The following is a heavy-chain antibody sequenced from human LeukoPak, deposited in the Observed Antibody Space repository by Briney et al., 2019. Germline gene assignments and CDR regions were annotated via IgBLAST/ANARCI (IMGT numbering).Heavy chain of an antibody. CDR2: MYTSDTI. CDR1: GGSISSATYY. D-gene: IGHD3-10*01. CDR3: ASARVRGDEPFDF. V-gene: IGHV4-61*02. Sequence: SETLSLTCTVSGGSISSATYYWSWIRQPAGKGLEWIGRMYTSDTIIYNPSLKSRVTISVDTSKNQFSMRLRFVTAADTAVYYFASARVRGDEPFDFWGQGTLVSVSS. J-gene: IGHJ4*02.